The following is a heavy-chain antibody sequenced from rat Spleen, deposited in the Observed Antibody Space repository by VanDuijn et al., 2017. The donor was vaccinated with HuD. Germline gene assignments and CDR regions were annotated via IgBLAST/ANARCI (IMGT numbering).Heavy chain of an antibody. CDR2: IWGDGST. V-gene: IGHV2-13*01. CDR1: GFSLISYA. J-gene: IGHJ2*01. CDR3: ARASFDY. Sequence: QVQLKESGPGLVQSSQTLSLSCTVSGFSLISYAVNWVRQPPGKGLEWMGGIWGDGSTNYNSAIKSRLNISRDTSKSQVFLKMNSLQTEDSAMYFCARASFDYWGQGVMVTVSS.